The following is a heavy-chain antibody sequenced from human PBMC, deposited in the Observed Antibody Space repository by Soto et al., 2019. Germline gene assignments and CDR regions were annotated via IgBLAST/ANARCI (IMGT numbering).Heavy chain of an antibody. CDR3: ARSRSYDILTGSYYYYGMDV. D-gene: IGHD3-9*01. V-gene: IGHV1-3*01. Sequence: GSGKGCWKASGYAFTSYAMHCVGQAPGQMLEWMGWINAGNGNTKYSQKFQGRVTITRDTSASTAYMELSSLSSEDTAVYYCARSRSYDILTGSYYYYGMDVWGQGTPVTVSS. CDR2: INAGNGNT. CDR1: GYAFTSYA. J-gene: IGHJ6*01.